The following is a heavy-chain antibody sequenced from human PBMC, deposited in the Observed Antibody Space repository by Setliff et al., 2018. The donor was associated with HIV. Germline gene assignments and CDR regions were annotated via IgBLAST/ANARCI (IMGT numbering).Heavy chain of an antibody. D-gene: IGHD3-22*01. V-gene: IGHV3-30*02. J-gene: IGHJ4*02. CDR2: ILHDGSDK. CDR3: AKENYYYDSSGYYYFDY. CDR1: GFTFSSYG. Sequence: GGSLRLSCAASGFTFSSYGMHWVRQAPGKGLEWVAFILHDGSDKDCSDSVKGRFTISRDNSKNTLYLQMNSLRTEDTAVYYCAKENYYYDSSGYYYFDYWGQGTLVTVSS.